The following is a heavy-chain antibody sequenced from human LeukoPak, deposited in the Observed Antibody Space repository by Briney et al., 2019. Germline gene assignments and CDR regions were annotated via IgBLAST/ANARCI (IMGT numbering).Heavy chain of an antibody. J-gene: IGHJ6*03. CDR1: GFTFSSYA. D-gene: IGHD2-2*01. Sequence: AGGSLRLSCAASGFTFSSYAMSWVRQAPGKGLEWVSLIYSGGSTYYADSVKGRFTISRDNAKNSLYLQMNSLRAEDTAVYYCAREYPHYYYMDVWGKGTTVTISS. CDR3: AREYPHYYYMDV. CDR2: IYSGGST. V-gene: IGHV3-23*03.